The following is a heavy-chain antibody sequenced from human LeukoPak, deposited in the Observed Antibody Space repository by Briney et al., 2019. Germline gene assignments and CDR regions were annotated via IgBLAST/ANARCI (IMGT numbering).Heavy chain of an antibody. V-gene: IGHV4-4*07. CDR2: IYTSGST. Sequence: SETLSLTCTVSGGSISSYYWSWVRQPAGKGLEWIGRIYTSGSTNYNPSLKSRVTMSVDTSKNQFPLKLSSVTAADTAVYYCARNTQPASIITMIVVGGAFDIWGQGTMVTVSS. CDR3: ARNTQPASIITMIVVGGAFDI. J-gene: IGHJ3*02. CDR1: GGSISSYY. D-gene: IGHD3-22*01.